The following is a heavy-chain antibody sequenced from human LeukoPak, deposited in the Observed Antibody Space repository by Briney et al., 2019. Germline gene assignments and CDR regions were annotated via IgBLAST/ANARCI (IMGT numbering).Heavy chain of an antibody. J-gene: IGHJ4*02. V-gene: IGHV1-69*04. CDR3: ARGIRETDY. CDR1: GGTFSSYA. CDR2: IIPILGIA. D-gene: IGHD5-18*01. Sequence: SVKVSCKASGGTFSSYAISWVRQAPGQGPEWMGRIIPILGIANYAQKFQGRVTMTRDTSTSTVYMELSSLRSDDTAVYYCARGIRETDYWGQGTLVTVSS.